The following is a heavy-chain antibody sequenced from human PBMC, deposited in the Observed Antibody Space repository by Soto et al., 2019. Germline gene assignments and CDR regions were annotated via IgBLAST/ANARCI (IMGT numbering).Heavy chain of an antibody. D-gene: IGHD6-6*01. V-gene: IGHV3-74*01. CDR3: TRSGSSPYYYGMDV. Sequence: EVQLVESGGGLVQPGGSLRLSCAASAFTFSSYWMHWVRQAPGKGLVWVSRINSDGSSTNYADSVKGRFTISRDNARNTLFLQMDTLRAEDTAVYYCTRSGSSPYYYGMDVWGQGTTVTVSS. J-gene: IGHJ6*02. CDR2: INSDGSST. CDR1: AFTFSSYW.